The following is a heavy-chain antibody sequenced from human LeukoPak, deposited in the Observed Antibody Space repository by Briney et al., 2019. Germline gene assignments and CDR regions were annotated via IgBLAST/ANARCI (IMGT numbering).Heavy chain of an antibody. Sequence: GASVEVSFKTSGYTFTSYGINGVRQAPGQGREGVGWISAYNGETNYAQQFEERVTMTTDKSTATAYTEKRSLGCDDTAVYYCARVKSGTDAFDIWGQGTMVTVSS. CDR2: ISAYNGET. V-gene: IGHV1-18*01. J-gene: IGHJ3*02. CDR3: ARVKSGTDAFDI. D-gene: IGHD1-26*01. CDR1: GYTFTSYG.